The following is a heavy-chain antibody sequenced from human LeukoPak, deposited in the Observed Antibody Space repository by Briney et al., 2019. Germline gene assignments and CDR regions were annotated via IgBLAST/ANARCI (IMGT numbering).Heavy chain of an antibody. D-gene: IGHD3-3*01. V-gene: IGHV4-4*07. Sequence: SETLSLTCTVSGGSISNYYWSWIRQPAGKGLEWIGRIYTNGSTNYNPSLKSRVTMSVDTSKNQFSLKLSSVTAADTAVYYCAREVYDFWSGYSYYYYYMDVWGKGTTVTVSS. CDR2: IYTNGST. CDR3: AREVYDFWSGYSYYYYYMDV. J-gene: IGHJ6*03. CDR1: GGSISNYY.